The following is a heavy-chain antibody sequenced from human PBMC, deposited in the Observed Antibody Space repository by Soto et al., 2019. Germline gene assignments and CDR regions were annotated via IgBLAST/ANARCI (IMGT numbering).Heavy chain of an antibody. D-gene: IGHD3-10*01. CDR3: AKDAGSGSYYNSRGV. J-gene: IGHJ6*02. CDR1: VFTFSSYA. Sequence: XGSLRLSCASSVFTFSSYAMSCVRHSPGKWLEWVSAISGSGGSTYYADSVKGRFTISRDNSKNTLYLQMNSLRAEDTAVYYCAKDAGSGSYYNSRGVWGQGTTVSVSS. CDR2: ISGSGGST. V-gene: IGHV3-23*01.